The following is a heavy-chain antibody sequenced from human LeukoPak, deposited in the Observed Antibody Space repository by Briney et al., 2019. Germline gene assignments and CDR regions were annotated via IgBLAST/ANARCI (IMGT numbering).Heavy chain of an antibody. D-gene: IGHD3-22*01. V-gene: IGHV4-34*01. CDR1: GGSFSGYY. CDR2: INHSGST. Sequence: PSETLSLTCAVYGGSFSGYYWSWIRQPPGKGLEWIGEINHSGSTNCNPSLKSRVTISVDTSENQFSLKLSSVTAADTAAYYCARGETDYYDSSGYWLIWGQGTMVTVSS. CDR3: ARGETDYYDSSGYWLI. J-gene: IGHJ3*02.